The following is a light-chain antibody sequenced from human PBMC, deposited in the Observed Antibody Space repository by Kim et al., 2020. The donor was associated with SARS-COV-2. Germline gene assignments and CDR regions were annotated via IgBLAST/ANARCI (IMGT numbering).Light chain of an antibody. Sequence: SYELTQPLSVSVALGKKARITCGGNNIGSKNVHWYQQKPGQAPVVVIYSDGNRPSGIPERFSGSNSGNTATLTISRAQAGDEAYYYCQVWDSNTLFVFGTGTKVNVL. CDR1: NIGSKN. CDR3: QVWDSNTLFV. V-gene: IGLV3-9*01. CDR2: SDG. J-gene: IGLJ1*01.